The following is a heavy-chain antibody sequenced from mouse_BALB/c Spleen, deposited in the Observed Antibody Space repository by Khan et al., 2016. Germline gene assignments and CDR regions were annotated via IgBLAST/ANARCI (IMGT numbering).Heavy chain of an antibody. D-gene: IGHD1-1*01. CDR2: IFPGDDFT. Sequence: QVQLQQSGAELVQPGASVKLSCKTSGYTFTSYDINWMRQRPEQGLEWIGWIFPGDDFTGYNEKCKGMANLTTAKSTSTASMQLSRLKSEDSAVYFCARETVVSPYYFDYWGQGTTLTVSS. V-gene: IGHV1S50*01. CDR1: GYTFTSYD. CDR3: ARETVVSPYYFDY. J-gene: IGHJ2*01.